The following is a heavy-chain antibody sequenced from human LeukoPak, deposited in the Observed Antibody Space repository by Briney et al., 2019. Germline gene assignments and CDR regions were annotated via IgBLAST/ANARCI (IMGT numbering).Heavy chain of an antibody. D-gene: IGHD1-26*01. V-gene: IGHV4-59*08. CDR2: IFYRGNT. J-gene: IGHJ4*02. CDR3: ARRGSGSPRRAWDY. Sequence: SETLSLTCTVSGGSISSYYWSWTRQPPGKGLEWIGYIFYRGNTIYNPSLRSRVTMSVDTSKNQFSLKLSSVTAADTAVYYCARRGSGSPRRAWDYWGQGTLVTVSS. CDR1: GGSISSYY.